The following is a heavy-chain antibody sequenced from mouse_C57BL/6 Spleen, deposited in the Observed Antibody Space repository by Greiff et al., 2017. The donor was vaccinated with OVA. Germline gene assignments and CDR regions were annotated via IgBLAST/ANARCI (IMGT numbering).Heavy chain of an antibody. V-gene: IGHV1-82*01. CDR3: AAQATLDY. D-gene: IGHD3-2*02. J-gene: IGHJ2*01. CDR2: IYPGDGDT. CDR1: GYAFSSSW. Sequence: QVQLQQSGPELVKPGASVKISCKASGYAFSSSWMNWVKQRPGKGLEWIGRIYPGDGDTNYNGKFKGKATLTADKSSSTAYMQLSSLTSEDSAVYCCAAQATLDYWGQGTTLTVSS.